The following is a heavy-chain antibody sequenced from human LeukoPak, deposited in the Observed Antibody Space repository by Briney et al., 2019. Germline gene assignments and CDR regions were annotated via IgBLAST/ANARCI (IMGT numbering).Heavy chain of an antibody. V-gene: IGHV5-51*01. J-gene: IGHJ4*02. CDR3: ARQGSSGYNYGRYFDY. D-gene: IGHD5-18*01. CDR1: GYSFTNYW. CDR2: IYPGDSDT. Sequence: GESLQISCKGSGYSFTNYWIGWVRQMPGKGLEWMGIIYPGDSDTRYSPSFQGQVTISADKSISTAYLQWSSLKASDTAMYYCARQGSSGYNYGRYFDYWGQGTLVTVST.